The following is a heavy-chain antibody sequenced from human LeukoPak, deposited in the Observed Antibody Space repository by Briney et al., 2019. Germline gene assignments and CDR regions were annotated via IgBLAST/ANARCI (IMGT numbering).Heavy chain of an antibody. CDR2: INPSGGST. CDR3: ARGHGDYDGDY. CDR1: GYTFTSYA. J-gene: IGHJ4*02. D-gene: IGHD4-17*01. V-gene: IGHV1-46*01. Sequence: GASVKVSCKASGYTFTSYAMNWVRQTPGQGLEWMGIINPSGGSTSYAQKFQGRVTMTRDTSTSTVYMELSSLKSEDTAVYYCARGHGDYDGDYWGQGTLVTVSS.